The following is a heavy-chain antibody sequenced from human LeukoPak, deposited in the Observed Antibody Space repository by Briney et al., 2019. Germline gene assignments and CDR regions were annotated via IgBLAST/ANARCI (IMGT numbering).Heavy chain of an antibody. CDR3: ARGGSPRYFDWLFPATNWFDP. CDR2: IKQDGSEK. V-gene: IGHV3-7*01. D-gene: IGHD3-9*01. J-gene: IGHJ5*02. Sequence: GGSLRLSCAASEFTFPMYWMTWVRQAPGKGLEWVADIKQDGSEKYYVDSVKGRFTISRDNAKNSLYLQMNSLRAEDTAVYYCARGGSPRYFDWLFPATNWFDPWGQGTLVTVSS. CDR1: EFTFPMYW.